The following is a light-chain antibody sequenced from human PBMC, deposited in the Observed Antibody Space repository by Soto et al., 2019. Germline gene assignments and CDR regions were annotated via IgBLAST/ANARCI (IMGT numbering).Light chain of an antibody. CDR1: QSIRSN. CDR3: QQYNNWPWT. J-gene: IGKJ1*01. CDR2: GAS. Sequence: EIVMTQSPVTLSVSPGERATLSCRASQSIRSNLAWYQQKPGQAPRLLIYGASARATGIPARFSGSGSGTEFTLTISSLQSEDFAVYYCQQYNNWPWTFGQGTKVDIK. V-gene: IGKV3-15*01.